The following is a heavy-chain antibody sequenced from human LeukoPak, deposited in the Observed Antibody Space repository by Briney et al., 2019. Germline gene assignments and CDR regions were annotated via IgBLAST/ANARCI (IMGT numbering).Heavy chain of an antibody. CDR2: INHSGST. CDR1: GGSFSGYY. J-gene: IGHJ6*03. V-gene: IGHV4-34*01. Sequence: SETLSLTCAVYGGSFSGYYWSWIRQPPGKGLEWIGEINHSGSTNYNPSLKSRVTISVDTFKNQFSLKLSSVTAADTAVYYCARGFYGSGSYHYYYYYMDVWGKGTTVTISS. CDR3: ARGFYGSGSYHYYYYYMDV. D-gene: IGHD3-10*01.